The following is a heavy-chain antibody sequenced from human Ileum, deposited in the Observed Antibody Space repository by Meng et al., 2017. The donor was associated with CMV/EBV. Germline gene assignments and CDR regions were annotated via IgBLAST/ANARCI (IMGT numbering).Heavy chain of an antibody. CDR3: ARQGKPHVWGYFDL. V-gene: IGHV4-34*01. Sequence: CAVYGASFTDYFWTWFRQTPGKGLEWIGEVHFGGSGSYNPSLKSRLTISMDTSKNQFSLNLNSVTAADTAVYYCARQGKPHVWGYFDLWGRGTLVTVSS. D-gene: IGHD3-16*01. CDR2: VHFGGSG. J-gene: IGHJ2*01. CDR1: GASFTDYF.